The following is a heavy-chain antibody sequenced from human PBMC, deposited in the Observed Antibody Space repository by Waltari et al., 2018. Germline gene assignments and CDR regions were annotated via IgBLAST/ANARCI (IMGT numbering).Heavy chain of an antibody. Sequence: QVQLQQWGAGLLKPSETLSLTCAVYGGSFRGSYWSWCRQPPGKGLEWIGEINHSGSTNYNPSLKSRVTISVDTSKNQFSLKLSSVTAADTAVYYCASPLGGYSAEGPWGQGTLVTVSS. CDR1: GGSFRGSY. V-gene: IGHV4-34*01. D-gene: IGHD5-18*01. CDR3: ASPLGGYSAEGP. CDR2: INHSGST. J-gene: IGHJ5*02.